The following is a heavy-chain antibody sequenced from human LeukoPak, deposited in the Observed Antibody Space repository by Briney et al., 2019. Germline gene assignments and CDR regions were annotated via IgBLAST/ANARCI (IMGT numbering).Heavy chain of an antibody. CDR2: ISGSGGST. D-gene: IGHD3-22*01. V-gene: IGHV3-23*01. CDR1: GFTLSSYA. J-gene: IGHJ4*02. Sequence: GGSLRLSCAASGFTLSSYAMSWVRQAPGKGLEWVSVISGSGGSTYYADSVKGRFTISRDNSKNTLYVQMNCLRVEDTAVYYCAKGPQVGSGYHPDYWGQGTLVTVSS. CDR3: AKGPQVGSGYHPDY.